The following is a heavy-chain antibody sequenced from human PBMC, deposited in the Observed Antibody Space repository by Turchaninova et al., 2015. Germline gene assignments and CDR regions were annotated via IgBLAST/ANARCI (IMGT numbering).Heavy chain of an antibody. V-gene: IGHV2-5*02. J-gene: IGHJ6*02. CDR1: GFSLSTRGVG. CDR2: IYWDDDK. Sequence: QITLKESGPTLVKPTQTLTLTCTFSGFSLSTRGVGLGWIRPPPGNALEWLALIYWDDDKRYSPSLKSRLTITKDTSKNQVVLTMTNMDPVDTATYYCAHRAVPAAISGGMDVWGQGTTVTVSS. CDR3: AHRAVPAAISGGMDV. D-gene: IGHD2-2*02.